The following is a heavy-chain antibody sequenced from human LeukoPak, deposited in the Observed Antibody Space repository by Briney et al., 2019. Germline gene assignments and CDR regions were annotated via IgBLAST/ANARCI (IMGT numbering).Heavy chain of an antibody. D-gene: IGHD2-2*02. CDR2: IYTSGST. V-gene: IGHV4-61*02. J-gene: IGHJ4*02. Sequence: PSETLSLTCTVSGGSISSGSYYWSWIRQPAGKGLEWIGRIYTSGSTNYNPSLKSRVTISVDTSKNQFSLKLSSVTAADTAVYYCARVVPAAIGAPNFDYWGQGTLVTVSS. CDR1: GGSISSGSYY. CDR3: ARVVPAAIGAPNFDY.